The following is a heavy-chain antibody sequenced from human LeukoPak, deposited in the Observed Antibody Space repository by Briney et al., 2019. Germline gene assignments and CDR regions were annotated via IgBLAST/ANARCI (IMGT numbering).Heavy chain of an antibody. V-gene: IGHV3-30*18. CDR1: GFTFSSYG. D-gene: IGHD1-26*01. CDR2: ISYDGSNK. Sequence: GGSLRLSCAASGFTFSSYGMHWVRQAPGKGLEWVAVISYDGSNKYYADSVKGRFTISRDNSKNTLYLQMNSLRADDTAVYYCAKSQVGATDYWGQGTLVTVSS. CDR3: AKSQVGATDY. J-gene: IGHJ4*02.